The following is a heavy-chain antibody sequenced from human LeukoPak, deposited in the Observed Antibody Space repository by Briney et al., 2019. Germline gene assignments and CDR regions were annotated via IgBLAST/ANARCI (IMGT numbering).Heavy chain of an antibody. CDR1: GGSISSGGYY. D-gene: IGHD6-13*01. V-gene: IGHV4-31*03. CDR3: ATGYSSSWHGGWFDP. Sequence: PSQTLSLTCTVSGGSISSGGYYWSWIRQHPGKGLEWIGYIYYSGSTYYIPSLKSRVTISVDTSKNQFSLKLSSVTAADTAVYYCATGYSSSWHGGWFDPWGQGTLVTVSS. CDR2: IYYSGST. J-gene: IGHJ5*02.